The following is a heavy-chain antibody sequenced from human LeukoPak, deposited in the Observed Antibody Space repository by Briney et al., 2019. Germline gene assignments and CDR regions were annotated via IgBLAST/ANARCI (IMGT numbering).Heavy chain of an antibody. CDR2: IYYSGST. J-gene: IGHJ4*02. D-gene: IGHD1-26*01. CDR3: ASGPTIPQFDY. CDR1: GGSISSYY. V-gene: IGHV4-59*01. Sequence: PSETLSLTCTVSGGSISSYYWSWIRQPPGKGLEWIGYIYYSGSTNYNPSLKSRVTISVDTYKNQFSLKLSSVTAADTAVYYCASGPTIPQFDYWGQGTLVTVSS.